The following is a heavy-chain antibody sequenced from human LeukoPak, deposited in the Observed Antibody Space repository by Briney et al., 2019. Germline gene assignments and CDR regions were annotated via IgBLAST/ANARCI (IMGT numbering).Heavy chain of an antibody. V-gene: IGHV4-34*01. CDR2: INHSGST. CDR3: ARSPYYYDSSGYWGPGYFDY. J-gene: IGHJ4*02. CDR1: GESFSGYY. Sequence: SETLSLTCAVYGESFSGYYWSWIRQPPGKGLEWIGEINHSGSTNYNPSLKSRVTISVDTSKNQFSLKLSSVTAADTAVYYCARSPYYYDSSGYWGPGYFDYWGQGTLVTVSS. D-gene: IGHD3-22*01.